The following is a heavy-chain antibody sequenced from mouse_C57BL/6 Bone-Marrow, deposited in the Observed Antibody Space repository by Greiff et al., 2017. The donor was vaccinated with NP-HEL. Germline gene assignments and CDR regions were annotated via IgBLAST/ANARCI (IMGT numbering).Heavy chain of an antibody. V-gene: IGHV5-12*01. D-gene: IGHD1-1*01. CDR3: ARRDYYGRDYYAMDY. CDR2: ISNGGGST. Sequence: EVMLVESGGGLVQPGGSLKLSCAASGFTFSDYYMYWVRQTPEKRLEWVAYISNGGGSTYYPDTVKGRFTISRDNAKNTLYLQMSRLKSEDTAMYYCARRDYYGRDYYAMDYWGQGTSVTVSS. CDR1: GFTFSDYY. J-gene: IGHJ4*01.